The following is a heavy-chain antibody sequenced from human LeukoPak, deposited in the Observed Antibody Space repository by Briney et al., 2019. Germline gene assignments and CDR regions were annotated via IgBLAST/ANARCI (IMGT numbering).Heavy chain of an antibody. CDR3: AKAVYDSSGSFDF. Sequence: GGSLRLSCAASGFSFSTYAMTWVRRAPGKGLEWVSGISGSGGSPYYADSVKGRFTISRDTSKNTLYLQMNSLRAEDTAVYYCAKAVYDSSGSFDFWGQGTLVTVSS. V-gene: IGHV3-23*01. J-gene: IGHJ4*02. D-gene: IGHD3-22*01. CDR2: ISGSGGSP. CDR1: GFSFSTYA.